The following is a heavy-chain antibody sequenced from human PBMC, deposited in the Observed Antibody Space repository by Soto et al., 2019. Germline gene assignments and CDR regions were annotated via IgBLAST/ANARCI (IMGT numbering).Heavy chain of an antibody. CDR2: IIPIFGTA. V-gene: IGHV1-69*13. J-gene: IGHJ3*02. CDR3: ASLSTVTTSPGVFDI. Sequence: SVKVSCKASGGTFSSYAISWVRQAPGQGLEWMGGIIPIFGTANYAQRFQGRVTITADESTSTAYMELSSLRSEDTAVYYCASLSTVTTSPGVFDIWGQGTMVTVSS. D-gene: IGHD4-4*01. CDR1: GGTFSSYA.